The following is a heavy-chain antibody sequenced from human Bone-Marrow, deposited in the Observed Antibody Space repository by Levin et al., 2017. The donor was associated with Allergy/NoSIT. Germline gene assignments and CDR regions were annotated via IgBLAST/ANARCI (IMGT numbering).Heavy chain of an antibody. J-gene: IGHJ4*02. Sequence: ASVKVSCKASGYALTDLYIHWVRQAPGKGLEWMGGFDLEDGKPVYAQKFQGRVTMTEDTSTDTAYMELSSLISDATAVYYCATFYGPGISFDYWGQGTLVTVSS. CDR1: GYALTDLY. V-gene: IGHV1-24*01. CDR3: ATFYGPGISFDY. CDR2: FDLEDGKP. D-gene: IGHD2/OR15-2a*01.